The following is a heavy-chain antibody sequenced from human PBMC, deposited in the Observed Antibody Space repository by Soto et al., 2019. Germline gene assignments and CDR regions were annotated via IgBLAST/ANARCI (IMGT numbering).Heavy chain of an antibody. J-gene: IGHJ4*02. CDR3: ARDPYFDY. CDR2: ISYDGRND. Sequence: QVHRVESGGGVVQPGRSLRRSCEASGFTFNSYTIHWVRQSPGKGLEWVAVISYDGRNDYYGDSVRGRFTISRDNSKNTVYLQMNSLTPEDTAVYYCARDPYFDYWGQGTLVTVSS. CDR1: GFTFNSYT. V-gene: IGHV3-30*04.